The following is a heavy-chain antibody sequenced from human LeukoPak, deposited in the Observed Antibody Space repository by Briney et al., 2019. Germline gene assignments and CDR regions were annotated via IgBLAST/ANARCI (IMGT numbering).Heavy chain of an antibody. D-gene: IGHD7-27*01. Sequence: SETLSLTCTVSGGSISSYYWSWIRQPAGKELEWIGRIYTSGSTNYNPSLKSRVTMSVDTSKNQFSLKLSSVTAADTAVYYCARDHVPSPRANWGSKGAFDIWGQGTMVTVSS. CDR1: GGSISSYY. CDR3: ARDHVPSPRANWGSKGAFDI. V-gene: IGHV4-4*07. CDR2: IYTSGST. J-gene: IGHJ3*02.